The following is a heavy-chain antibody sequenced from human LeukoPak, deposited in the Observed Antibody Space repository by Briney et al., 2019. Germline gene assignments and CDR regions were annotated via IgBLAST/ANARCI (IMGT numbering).Heavy chain of an antibody. CDR2: ISSSSSYI. D-gene: IGHD2-15*01. V-gene: IGHV3-21*01. CDR3: ARLYVVVVAANASDY. Sequence: PGGSLRLSCAASGFTFSSYSMNWVRQAPGKGLEWVSSISSSSSYIYYADSVKGRFTISRDNAKNSLYLQMNSLRAEDTAVYYCARLYVVVVAANASDYWRQGTLVTVSS. CDR1: GFTFSSYS. J-gene: IGHJ4*02.